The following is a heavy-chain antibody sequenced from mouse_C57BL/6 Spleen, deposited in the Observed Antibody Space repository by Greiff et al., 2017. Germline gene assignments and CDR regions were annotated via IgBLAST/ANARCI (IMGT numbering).Heavy chain of an antibody. CDR1: GFNIKDYY. Sequence: VQLQQSGAELVRPGASVKLSCTASGFNIKDYYMHWVKQRPEQGLEWIGRIDPEDGDTEYAPKFQGKATMTADTSSNTAYLQLSSLTSEDTTVYYCTTSDYYGSSRGDMDYWGQGTSVTVSS. J-gene: IGHJ4*01. CDR2: IDPEDGDT. D-gene: IGHD1-1*01. V-gene: IGHV14-1*01. CDR3: TTSDYYGSSRGDMDY.